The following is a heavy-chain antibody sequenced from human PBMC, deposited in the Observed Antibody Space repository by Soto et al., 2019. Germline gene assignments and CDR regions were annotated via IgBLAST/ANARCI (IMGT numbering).Heavy chain of an antibody. V-gene: IGHV3-74*01. CDR2: ISGDGVTT. CDR1: GFPFSSYW. CDR3: AREYYGLLTGYYTDY. Sequence: EVQLVESGGDLVQRGGSLRLSCAASGFPFSSYWMHWVRHTPGKGLDWVARISGDGVTTYYADSVTGRFTVSRDNAKKCLSLQISGLRAEDTAVYYCAREYYGLLTGYYTDYWGQGTLVSVSS. D-gene: IGHD3-9*01. J-gene: IGHJ4*02.